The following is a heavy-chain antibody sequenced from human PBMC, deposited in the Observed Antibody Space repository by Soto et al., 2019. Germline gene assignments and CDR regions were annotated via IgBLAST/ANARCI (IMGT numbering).Heavy chain of an antibody. J-gene: IGHJ5*02. CDR1: GGSISSGSHY. Sequence: QVQLQESGPGVVKPSQTLSLICTVSGGSISSGSHYWSWLRQHPGKGLEWIGYIYYSGTTSYNPSLKSRLTISVDTSKNQFSLKLSSVTAADPAVYYCARGAQGHCSSGLCYKWFDPWGQGTLVSVSP. CDR3: ARGAQGHCSSGLCYKWFDP. D-gene: IGHD2-8*01. V-gene: IGHV4-31*03. CDR2: IYYSGTT.